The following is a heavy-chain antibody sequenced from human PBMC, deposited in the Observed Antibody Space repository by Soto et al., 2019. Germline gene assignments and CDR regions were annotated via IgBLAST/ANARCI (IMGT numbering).Heavy chain of an antibody. CDR3: ANLIYVGTSGWYGYYGMDV. V-gene: IGHV3-30*18. CDR1: GFTFSSYG. J-gene: IGHJ6*02. CDR2: ISYDGSNK. Sequence: GGSLRLSCAASGFTFSSYGMHWVRQAPGKGLEWVAVISYDGSNKYYADSVKGRFTISRDNSKNTLYLQMNSLGAEDTAVYYCANLIYVGTSGWYGYYGMDVWGQGTTVTVSS. D-gene: IGHD6-19*01.